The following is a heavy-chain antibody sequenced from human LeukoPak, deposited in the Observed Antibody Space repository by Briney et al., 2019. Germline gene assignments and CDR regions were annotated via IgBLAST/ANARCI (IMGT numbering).Heavy chain of an antibody. D-gene: IGHD6-19*01. CDR2: ISYDGSNK. Sequence: GRSLRLSCAASGFTFSSYAMQWVRQAPGKGLEWVAVISYDGSNKYYADSVKGRFTISRDNSKNTLYLQMNSLRAEDTAVYYCAREGAYSSGWSNWFDPWGQGTLVTVSS. CDR1: GFTFSSYA. J-gene: IGHJ5*02. CDR3: AREGAYSSGWSNWFDP. V-gene: IGHV3-30*04.